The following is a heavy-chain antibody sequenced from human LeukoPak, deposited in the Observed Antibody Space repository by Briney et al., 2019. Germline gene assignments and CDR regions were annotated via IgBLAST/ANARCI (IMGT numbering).Heavy chain of an antibody. CDR1: GFTFDDYA. D-gene: IGHD1-1*01. Sequence: GGSLRLSCAASGFTFDDYAMHWVRQAPGKGLEWVSGISWNRGNIDYADSVKGRFTISRDNAKNSLYLQMNSLRTQDTAFYYCAKGTEGLATTDFDYWGQGTLVTVSS. V-gene: IGHV3-9*01. J-gene: IGHJ4*01. CDR2: ISWNRGNI. CDR3: AKGTEGLATTDFDY.